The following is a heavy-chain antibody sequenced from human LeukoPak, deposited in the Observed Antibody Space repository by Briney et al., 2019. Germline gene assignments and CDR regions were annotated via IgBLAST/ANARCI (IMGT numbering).Heavy chain of an antibody. V-gene: IGHV1-69*13. J-gene: IGHJ4*02. CDR3: ASARHIVVVTANGGYFDY. CDR1: GGTFISYA. D-gene: IGHD2-21*02. Sequence: ASVKVSCKASGGTFISYAISWMRQAPGQGLEWMGGIIPIFGTANYAQKFQGRVTITADESTSTAYMELSSLRSEDTAVYYCASARHIVVVTANGGYFDYWGQGTLVTVSS. CDR2: IIPIFGTA.